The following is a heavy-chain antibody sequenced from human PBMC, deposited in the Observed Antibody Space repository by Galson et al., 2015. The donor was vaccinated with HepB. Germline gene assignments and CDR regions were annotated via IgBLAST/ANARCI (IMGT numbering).Heavy chain of an antibody. D-gene: IGHD5-24*01. V-gene: IGHV4-4*02. CDR2: IYHSGDA. Sequence: LSLTCAVSGASIRTLDWWSWVRQSPGKRLEWIGQIYHSGDANYNPSFKSRVTMSVDTSKNQFSLKLSSVTAADTSIYYCARDWISDGASYYFDYWGQGTLVTVSS. CDR3: ARDWISDGASYYFDY. CDR1: GASIRTLDW. J-gene: IGHJ4*02.